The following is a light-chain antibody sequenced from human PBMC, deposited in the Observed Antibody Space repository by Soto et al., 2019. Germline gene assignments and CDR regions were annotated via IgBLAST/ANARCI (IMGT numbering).Light chain of an antibody. CDR1: QDISNY. J-gene: IGKJ2*03. CDR3: QQYDNLPYS. V-gene: IGKV1-33*01. CDR2: DAS. Sequence: DIQMTQSPSSLSASVGDRVTITCQASQDISNYLNWYQQKPGKAPKLLIYDASYLETGVPSRFSGSGSGTDFTFTISSLQPEDIATYYCQQYDNLPYSFAQGTKLEIK.